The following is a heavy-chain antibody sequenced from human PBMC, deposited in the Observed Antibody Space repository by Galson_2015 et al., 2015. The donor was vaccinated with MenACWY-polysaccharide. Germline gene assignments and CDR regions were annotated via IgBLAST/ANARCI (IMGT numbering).Heavy chain of an antibody. CDR3: TKAGAKYCSGSSCYFNWFDP. D-gene: IGHD2-15*01. CDR1: GFTFSRYS. Sequence: LRLSCAASGFTFSRYSMNWVRQAPGKGLEWVSYISSGGTIYYADSVKGRFTISRDNAKNSLYLQMNSLRAEDTAVYYCTKAGAKYCSGSSCYFNWFDPWGQGTLVTVSS. CDR2: ISSGGTI. V-gene: IGHV3-48*01. J-gene: IGHJ5*02.